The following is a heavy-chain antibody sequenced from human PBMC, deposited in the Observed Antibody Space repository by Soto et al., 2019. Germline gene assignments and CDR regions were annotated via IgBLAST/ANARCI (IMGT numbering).Heavy chain of an antibody. CDR3: ARGATHDAFDI. J-gene: IGHJ3*02. CDR2: INAGNGST. D-gene: IGHD1-26*01. Sequence: ASVKVSCKASGYTFTSYAMHWVRQAPGQRLEWMGWINAGNGSTKYSQKFQGRVTITRDTSASTAYMELSSLRSEDTAVYYCARGATHDAFDIWGQGTMVTGSS. CDR1: GYTFTSYA. V-gene: IGHV1-3*01.